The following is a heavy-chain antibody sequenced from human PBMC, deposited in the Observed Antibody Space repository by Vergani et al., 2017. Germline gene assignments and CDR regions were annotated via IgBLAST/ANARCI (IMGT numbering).Heavy chain of an antibody. J-gene: IGHJ4*02. CDR2: IYYSGST. CDR3: AREGPYYDFWSGYSYYFDY. D-gene: IGHD3-3*01. V-gene: IGHV4-59*01. Sequence: QVQLQESGPGLVKPSETLSLTCTVSGGSISSYYWSWIRQPPGKGLEWIGYIYYSGSTNYNPSLKSRVTISVDTSKNQFSLKLSSVTAADTAVYYCAREGPYYDFWSGYSYYFDYWGQGTLVTVSS. CDR1: GGSISSYY.